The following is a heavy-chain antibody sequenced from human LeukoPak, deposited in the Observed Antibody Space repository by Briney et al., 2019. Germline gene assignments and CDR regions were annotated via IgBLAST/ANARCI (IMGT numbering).Heavy chain of an antibody. D-gene: IGHD3-10*01. Sequence: SETPSLTCTVSGGSISSSSYYWGWIRQPPGKGLEWIGSIYHSGSTYYNPSLKSRVTISVDTSKNQFSLKLSSVTAADTAVYYCARGGCDYGSGQHFDYWGQGTLVTVSS. CDR2: IYHSGST. V-gene: IGHV4-39*07. CDR3: ARGGCDYGSGQHFDY. CDR1: GGSISSSSYY. J-gene: IGHJ4*02.